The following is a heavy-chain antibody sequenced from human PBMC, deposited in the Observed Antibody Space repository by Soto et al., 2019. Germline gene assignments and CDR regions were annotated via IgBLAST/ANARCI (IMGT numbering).Heavy chain of an antibody. CDR1: GGSISSSSYY. J-gene: IGHJ4*02. V-gene: IGHV4-39*01. D-gene: IGHD6-13*01. CDR3: ARQRDSRRRDFDY. Sequence: QLQLQESGPGLVKPSETLSLTCTVSGGSISSSSYYWGWIRQPPGKGLEWIGSIYYSGSTYYNPSLKSRVTISVDTSKNQFSLKLSSVTAADTAVYYCARQRDSRRRDFDYWGQGTLVTVSS. CDR2: IYYSGST.